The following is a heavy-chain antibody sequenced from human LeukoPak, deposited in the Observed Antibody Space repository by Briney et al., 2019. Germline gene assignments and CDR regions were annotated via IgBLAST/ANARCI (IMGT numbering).Heavy chain of an antibody. CDR2: INHSGST. D-gene: IGHD3-9*01. J-gene: IGHJ4*02. CDR3: ARGHPTGYSDY. V-gene: IGHV4-34*01. Sequence: SETLSLTCAVYGGSFSGYYWSWIRQPPGKGLEWIGEINHSGSTNYSPSLKSRVTISVDTSKNQFSLKLSSVTAADTAVYYCARGHPTGYSDYWGQGTLVTVSS. CDR1: GGSFSGYY.